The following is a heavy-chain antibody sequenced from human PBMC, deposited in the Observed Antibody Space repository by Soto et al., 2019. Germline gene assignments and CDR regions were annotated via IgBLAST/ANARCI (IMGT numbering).Heavy chain of an antibody. J-gene: IGHJ4*02. D-gene: IGHD2-15*01. V-gene: IGHV3-64*01. CDR3: ARGGSHFDY. Sequence: EVQLVESGGGLVQPGGSLRLSCAASGFTFSSYAMHWVRQAPGKGLEYVSAIVSNGGSTYYANTVKGKFTISRENSKNTLYLKMGSMRAEDMAVYYCARGGSHFDYWGQLTLVTVSS. CDR2: IVSNGGST. CDR1: GFTFSSYA.